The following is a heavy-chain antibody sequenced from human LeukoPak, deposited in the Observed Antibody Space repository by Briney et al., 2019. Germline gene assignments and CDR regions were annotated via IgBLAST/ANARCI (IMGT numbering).Heavy chain of an antibody. Sequence: GGSLSLSCVASGFTFSSYSMNWVRQAPGKGLEWVSYISGSSGTIYYADSVKGRFTISRDNAKNSLYLQMLSLRAEDTAVYYCARRSEFGVLYYMDIWGKGTTVTVSS. CDR2: ISGSSGTI. CDR1: GFTFSSYS. D-gene: IGHD3-16*01. V-gene: IGHV3-48*01. CDR3: ARRSEFGVLYYMDI. J-gene: IGHJ6*03.